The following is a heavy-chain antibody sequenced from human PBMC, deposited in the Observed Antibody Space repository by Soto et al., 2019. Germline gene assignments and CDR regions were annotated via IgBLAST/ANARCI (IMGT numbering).Heavy chain of an antibody. CDR3: ARESVAGYCSGGSCYRGMNY. CDR2: IWYDGSNK. Sequence: QVQLVESGGGVVQPGRSLRLSCAASGFTFSSYGMHWVRQAPGKGLEWVAVIWYDGSNKYYADSVKGRFTISRDNSKNTLYRQMNSLRAEDTAVYYCARESVAGYCSGGSCYRGMNYWGQGTLVTVSS. J-gene: IGHJ4*02. D-gene: IGHD2-15*01. CDR1: GFTFSSYG. V-gene: IGHV3-33*01.